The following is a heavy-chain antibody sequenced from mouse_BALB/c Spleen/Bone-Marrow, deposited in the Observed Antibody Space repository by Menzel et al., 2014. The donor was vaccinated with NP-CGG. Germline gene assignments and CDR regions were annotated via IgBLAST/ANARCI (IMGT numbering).Heavy chain of an antibody. Sequence: EVKVVESGGALVQPGGSLRPSRATSGFTFTDYYMNWVRQPPGKALEWLGFIRNKANGYTTEYSASVKGRFTISRDNSESILYLQMNTLRAEDSATYYCARDKGRVFFDYWGQGTTLTVSS. CDR1: GFTFTDYY. J-gene: IGHJ2*01. CDR3: ARDKGRVFFDY. CDR2: IRNKANGYTT. V-gene: IGHV7-3*02.